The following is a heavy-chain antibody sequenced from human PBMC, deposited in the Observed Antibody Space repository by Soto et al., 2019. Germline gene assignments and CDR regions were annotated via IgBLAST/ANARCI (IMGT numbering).Heavy chain of an antibody. CDR3: ATVDTTMAYYFDY. Sequence: EVQLVESGGGLIQPGGSLRLSGAASGFTVSSNYMSWVRQAPGTGLEWVSVIYRGGSTYYADSVKGRFTISRDNSKNTLYLQMNSLRAEDTAVYYCATVDTTMAYYFDYWGQGTLVTVSS. J-gene: IGHJ4*02. V-gene: IGHV3-53*01. D-gene: IGHD5-18*01. CDR1: GFTVSSNY. CDR2: IYRGGST.